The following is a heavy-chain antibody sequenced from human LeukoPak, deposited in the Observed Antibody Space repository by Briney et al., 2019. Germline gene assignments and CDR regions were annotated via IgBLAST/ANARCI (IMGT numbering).Heavy chain of an antibody. V-gene: IGHV3-7*01. J-gene: IGHJ4*02. CDR2: IKQDGSDK. CDR1: GFTFSDYY. Sequence: GGSLRLSCAVSGFTFSDYYMTWVRQAPGKGLEWVANIKQDGSDKYYLDSVKGRFTISKDNAKNSLYLQMNSLRAEDTAVYYCVRDFSRTRLGRPFDYWGQGTLVTVSS. CDR3: VRDFSRTRLGRPFDY. D-gene: IGHD1-1*01.